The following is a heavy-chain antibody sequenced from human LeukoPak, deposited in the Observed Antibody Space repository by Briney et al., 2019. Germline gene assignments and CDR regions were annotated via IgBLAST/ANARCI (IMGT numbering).Heavy chain of an antibody. D-gene: IGHD3-16*02. CDR2: IDQGGNER. CDR1: GFTFGSYW. J-gene: IGHJ6*03. V-gene: IGHV3-7*01. Sequence: GGSLRLSCVASGFTFGSYWVTWVRQAPGKGLEWVANIDQGGNERSYLYSVKDRFTISRDNAKNSLYLQMNSLRPEDTAVYYCARDMHLSSSGNYYYMDGWGKGTTVTVSS. CDR3: ARDMHLSSSGNYYYMDG.